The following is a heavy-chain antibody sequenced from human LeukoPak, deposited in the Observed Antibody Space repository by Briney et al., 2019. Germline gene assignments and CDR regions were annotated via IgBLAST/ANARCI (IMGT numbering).Heavy chain of an antibody. CDR3: ARENKYSSSWTGFYYCYGMDV. D-gene: IGHD6-13*01. CDR2: IKHNGREEQGGSGK. CDR1: GFNLCQQR. J-gene: IGHJ6*02. Sequence: GGSLRLSCGACGFNLCQQRMRGVPDATGGGGERAANIKHNGREEQGGSGKTYVDSVKGRFTISRENAKNSLYLQMNSLRAEDTAVYYCARENKYSSSWTGFYYCYGMDVWGQGTTVTVSS. V-gene: IGHV3-7*03.